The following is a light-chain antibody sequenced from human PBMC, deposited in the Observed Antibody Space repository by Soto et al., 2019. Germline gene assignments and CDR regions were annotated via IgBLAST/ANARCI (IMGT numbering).Light chain of an antibody. Sequence: DIQMTQSPSSLSASVGDRVTITCRASQSITNYLNWYQQKPGKAPKLPIYAASSLQSGVPSRFSGSESGTDFTLSISSLQPEDFATYYCQQSYSTPWTFGQGTKVEIK. CDR3: QQSYSTPWT. J-gene: IGKJ1*01. CDR1: QSITNY. V-gene: IGKV1-39*01. CDR2: AAS.